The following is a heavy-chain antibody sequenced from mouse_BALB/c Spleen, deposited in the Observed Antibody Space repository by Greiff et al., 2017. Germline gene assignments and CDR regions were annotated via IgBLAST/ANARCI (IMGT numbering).Heavy chain of an antibody. J-gene: IGHJ3*01. CDR1: GFTFTDYY. D-gene: IGHD2-10*01. CDR2: IRNKANGYTT. CDR3: ARASYGNYGGFAY. V-gene: IGHV7-3*02. Sequence: EVQLVESGGGLVQPGGSLRLSCATSGFTFTDYYMSWVRQPPGKALEWLGFIRNKANGYTTEYSASVKGRFTISRDNSQSILYLQMNTLRAEDSATYYCARASYGNYGGFAYWGQGTLVTVSA.